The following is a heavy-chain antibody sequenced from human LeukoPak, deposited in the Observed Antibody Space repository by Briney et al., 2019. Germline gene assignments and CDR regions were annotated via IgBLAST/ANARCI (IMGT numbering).Heavy chain of an antibody. D-gene: IGHD3-3*01. V-gene: IGHV4-4*07. Sequence: SETLSLTCTVSGGSISSYYWSWIRQPAGKGLEWIGRIYTSGSTNYNPSLKSRVTISVDTSKNQFSLKLTSVTAADTALYYCARLDTIFGVAKGFDYWGQGTLVTVSS. J-gene: IGHJ4*02. CDR3: ARLDTIFGVAKGFDY. CDR2: IYTSGST. CDR1: GGSISSYY.